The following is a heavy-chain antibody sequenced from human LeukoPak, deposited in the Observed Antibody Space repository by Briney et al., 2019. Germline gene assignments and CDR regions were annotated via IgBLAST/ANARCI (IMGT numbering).Heavy chain of an antibody. CDR2: ISSSSSYI. CDR1: GFTFSSYS. CDR3: ARDGGWELLTDFDY. D-gene: IGHD1-26*01. J-gene: IGHJ4*02. V-gene: IGHV3-21*01. Sequence: GGSLRLSCAASGFTFSSYSMNWVRQAPGKGLEWVSSISSSSSYIYYADSVKGRFTITRDNAKNSLYLQMNSLRAGGTAVYYCARDGGWELLTDFDYWGQGTLVTVSS.